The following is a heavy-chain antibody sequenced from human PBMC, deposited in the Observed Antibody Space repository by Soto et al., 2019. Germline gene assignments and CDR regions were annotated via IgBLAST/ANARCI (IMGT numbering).Heavy chain of an antibody. Sequence: GGSLRLSCAASGFTFSSYDMHWVRQATGKGLEWVSAIGTAGDTYYPGSVKGRFTISRENAKNSLYLQMNSLRAEDTAVYYCARRNSSSWYFDYWGQGTLVTVSS. D-gene: IGHD6-13*01. CDR2: IGTAGDT. V-gene: IGHV3-13*01. CDR3: ARRNSSSWYFDY. CDR1: GFTFSSYD. J-gene: IGHJ4*02.